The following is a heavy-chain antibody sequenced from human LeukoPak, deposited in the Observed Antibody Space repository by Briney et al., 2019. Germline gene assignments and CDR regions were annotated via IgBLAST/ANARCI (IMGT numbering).Heavy chain of an antibody. Sequence: GGSLRLSCAASGFTFSSYGMHWVRQAPGKGLEWVAFIRYDGSNKYYADSVKGRFTISRDNSKNTLYLQMNSLRAEDTAVYYCATTNIVATYYFDDWGQGTLVTVSS. CDR1: GFTFSSYG. CDR2: IRYDGSNK. J-gene: IGHJ4*02. D-gene: IGHD5-12*01. V-gene: IGHV3-30*02. CDR3: ATTNIVATYYFDD.